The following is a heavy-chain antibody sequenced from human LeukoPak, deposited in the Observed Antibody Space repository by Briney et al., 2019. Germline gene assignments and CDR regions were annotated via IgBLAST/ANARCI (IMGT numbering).Heavy chain of an antibody. CDR1: GYTFTGYY. J-gene: IGHJ4*02. V-gene: IGHV1-2*06. Sequence: ASVKVSCKASGYTFTGYYMHWVRQAPGQGLEWMGRINPNSGGTNYAQKFQGRVTMTRDTSISTAYMELSRLRSDDTAVYYCARFRQGGAQCLVGGDCYSPYYYDSSGYYYFDYWGQGTLVTVSS. CDR3: ARFRQGGAQCLVGGDCYSPYYYDSSGYYYFDY. D-gene: IGHD3-22*01. CDR2: INPNSGGT.